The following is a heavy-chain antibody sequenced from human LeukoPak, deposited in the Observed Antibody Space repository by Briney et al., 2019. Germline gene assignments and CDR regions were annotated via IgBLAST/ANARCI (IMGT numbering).Heavy chain of an antibody. CDR2: IYHSGST. J-gene: IGHJ4*02. CDR3: ARWSNILTGYDY. D-gene: IGHD3-9*01. Sequence: SSQTLSLTCAVSGGSISSGGYSWSWIRQPPGKGLEWIGYIYHSGSTCYNPSLKSRVTISVDRSKNQFSLKLSSVTAADTAVYYCARWSNILTGYDYWGQGTLVTVSS. V-gene: IGHV4-30-2*01. CDR1: GGSISSGGYS.